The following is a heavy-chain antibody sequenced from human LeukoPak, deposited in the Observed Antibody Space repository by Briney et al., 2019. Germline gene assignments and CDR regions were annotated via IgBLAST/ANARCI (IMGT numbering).Heavy chain of an antibody. D-gene: IGHD3-10*01. J-gene: IGHJ4*02. CDR3: ARLLVRGVTRYRYFDY. Sequence: SETLSLTCAVYGGSFSGYYWSWIRQPPGKGLEWIGEINHSGSTNYNPSLKSRVTISVDTSKNQFSLKLNSVTAADTAVYYCARLLVRGVTRYRYFDYWGQGTLVTVSS. CDR1: GGSFSGYY. CDR2: INHSGST. V-gene: IGHV4-34*01.